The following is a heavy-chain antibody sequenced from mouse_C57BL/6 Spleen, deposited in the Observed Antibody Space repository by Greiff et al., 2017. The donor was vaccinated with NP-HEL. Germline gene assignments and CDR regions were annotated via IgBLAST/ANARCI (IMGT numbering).Heavy chain of an antibody. Sequence: VQLQQSGAELVRPGASVKLSCTASGFNIKDDYMHWVKQRPEQGLEWIGWIDPENGDTEYASKFQGKATITADTSSTTAYLQLSSLTSEDTAVYYCTTSRNFWYFDVWGTGTTVTVSS. V-gene: IGHV14-4*01. CDR2: IDPENGDT. J-gene: IGHJ1*03. CDR3: TTSRNFWYFDV. CDR1: GFNIKDDY.